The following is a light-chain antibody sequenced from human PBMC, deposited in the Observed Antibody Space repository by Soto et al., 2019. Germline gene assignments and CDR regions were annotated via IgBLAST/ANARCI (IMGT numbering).Light chain of an antibody. J-gene: IGKJ1*01. CDR1: QSVSSY. Sequence: EIVLTQSPATLSLSPGARAPLSCRARQSVSSYLAWYQQMPGQAPRLLIYAASSRATGIPDRFSGRGSGTDFTLTISRLEPEDFSVYYCQQYATSPRTFGQGTKVDIK. V-gene: IGKV3-20*01. CDR3: QQYATSPRT. CDR2: AAS.